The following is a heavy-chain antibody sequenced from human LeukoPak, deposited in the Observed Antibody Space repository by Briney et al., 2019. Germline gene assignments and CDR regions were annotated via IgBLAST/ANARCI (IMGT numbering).Heavy chain of an antibody. CDR2: INPSGGST. CDR1: GYIFTDYY. J-gene: IGHJ4*02. D-gene: IGHD6-13*01. CDR3: ASLGTIAAAGSPFDY. V-gene: IGHV1-46*01. Sequence: ASVKVSCKASGYIFTDYYMHWVRQAPGQGLEWMGIINPSGGSTSYAQKFQARVTMTRDTSTSTVYMELSSLRAEDTAVYYCASLGTIAAAGSPFDYWGQGTLVTVSS.